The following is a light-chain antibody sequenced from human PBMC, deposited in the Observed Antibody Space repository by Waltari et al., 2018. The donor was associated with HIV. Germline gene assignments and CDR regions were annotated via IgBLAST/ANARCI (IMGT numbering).Light chain of an antibody. V-gene: IGLV2-8*01. CDR1: SSDIGGYNH. Sequence: QSALTQPPSASGSPGQSVTISCTGTSSDIGGYNHVPWYQQHPGKAPKLIIYEVTKRPSGLPNRFCGSKSGNTASLTVSGLQAWREANNYCVSYAGSNTVIFGGGTKLTVL. J-gene: IGLJ2*01. CDR2: EVT. CDR3: VSYAGSNTVI.